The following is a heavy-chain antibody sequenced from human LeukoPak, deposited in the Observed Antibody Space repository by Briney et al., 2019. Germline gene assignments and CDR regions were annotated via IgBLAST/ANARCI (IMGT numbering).Heavy chain of an antibody. J-gene: IGHJ4*02. V-gene: IGHV3-15*01. D-gene: IGHD5-24*01. CDR2: IRSKTDGGTT. CDR3: ARWVSVFDY. CDR1: GFTFRDAW. Sequence: PGGSLRLSCAASGFTFRDAWMTWVRQAPGKGLEWVGRIRSKTDGGTTDYAVSVQGRFTISRDDSKNTLYLQMNSLRTEDTAVYYCARWVSVFDYWGQGTLVTVSS.